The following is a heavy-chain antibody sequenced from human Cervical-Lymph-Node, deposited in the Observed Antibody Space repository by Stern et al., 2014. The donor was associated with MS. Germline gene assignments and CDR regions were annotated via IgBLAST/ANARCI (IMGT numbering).Heavy chain of an antibody. Sequence: VQLVESGAEVKKPGESLKISCKGSGYSFTSYWIGWVRQMPGKGLEWMGIIYPGDSDTRYSPSFQGQVTISADKSISTAYLQWSSLKASDTAMYYCARHGYYDSSGYPLLSDYWGQGTLVTVSS. V-gene: IGHV5-51*01. J-gene: IGHJ4*02. CDR3: ARHGYYDSSGYPLLSDY. CDR2: IYPGDSDT. D-gene: IGHD3-22*01. CDR1: GYSFTSYW.